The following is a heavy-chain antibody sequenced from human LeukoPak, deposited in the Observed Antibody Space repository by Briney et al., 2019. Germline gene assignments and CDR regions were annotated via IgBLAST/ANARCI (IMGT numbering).Heavy chain of an antibody. Sequence: PSETLSLTCTVSGGSISSYYWSWIRQPPGKGLEWMGYIYNSGSTNYNPSPKSRVTISLATSKNQFPLKLSSVTAADTAVYYCARYSLYDYVWGSYRQTFAFAYWGQGTLVTVSS. CDR2: IYNSGST. J-gene: IGHJ4*02. CDR3: ARYSLYDYVWGSYRQTFAFAY. CDR1: GGSISSYY. V-gene: IGHV4-59*01. D-gene: IGHD3-16*02.